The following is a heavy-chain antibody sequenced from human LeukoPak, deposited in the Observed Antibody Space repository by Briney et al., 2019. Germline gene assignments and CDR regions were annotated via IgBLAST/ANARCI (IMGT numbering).Heavy chain of an antibody. D-gene: IGHD1-14*01. CDR1: GYTFNDYY. V-gene: IGHV1-2*02. CDR2: IHPNSGGI. CDR3: GRKSANRKTSEFDY. Sequence: ASVKLSCKASGYTFNDYYMNWVRQAPGQGLEWMGWIHPNSGGIKYAQKFQGRVTMTRDTSISTAYMELSGLTSDDTAVYYCGRKSANRKTSEFDYWGQGTLVTVSS. J-gene: IGHJ4*02.